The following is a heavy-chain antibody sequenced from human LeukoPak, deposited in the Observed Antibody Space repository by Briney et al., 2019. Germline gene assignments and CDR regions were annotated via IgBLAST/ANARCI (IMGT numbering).Heavy chain of an antibody. CDR2: ISGSGGST. Sequence: PGGSLRLSCAASGFTFSSYAMSWVRQAPGKGLEWVSAISGSGGSTYYADSVKGRFTISRDNAKNSLYLQMNSLRAEDTAVYYCARDQVTMVRGVIMDYYYGMDVWGQGTTVTVSS. CDR3: ARDQVTMVRGVIMDYYYGMDV. J-gene: IGHJ6*01. CDR1: GFTFSSYA. V-gene: IGHV3-23*01. D-gene: IGHD3-10*01.